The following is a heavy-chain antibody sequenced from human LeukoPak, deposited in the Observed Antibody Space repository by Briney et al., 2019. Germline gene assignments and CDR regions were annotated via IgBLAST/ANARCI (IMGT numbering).Heavy chain of an antibody. CDR3: XXXXXXXXXXTGHRRGHWFDP. D-gene: IGHD3-9*01. CDR1: GGSISSSSYY. V-gene: IGHV4-39*07. J-gene: IGHJ5*02. CDR2: IYYSGST. Sequence: SETLSLTCTVSGGSISSSSYYWGWIRQPPGKGLEWIGSIYYSGSTYYNPSLKSRATISVDTSKNQFSLKMSSVTAADTAVYXXXXXXXXXXXXTGHRRGHWFDPWGQGTLVTVSS.